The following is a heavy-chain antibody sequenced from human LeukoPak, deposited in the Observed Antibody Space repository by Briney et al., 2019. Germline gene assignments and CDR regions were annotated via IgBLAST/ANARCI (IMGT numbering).Heavy chain of an antibody. V-gene: IGHV3-21*05. J-gene: IGHJ4*02. D-gene: IGHD5-12*01. CDR3: ARARSGYSAYDWIY. CDR1: GFTFSAYD. Sequence: GGSLRLSCAASGFTFSAYDINWVRQAPGKGLEWVSHISSGGNPIYYADSVKGRFTISRDNAKNSLYLQMNSLRAEDTAVYYCARARSGYSAYDWIYWGQGTLVTVSS. CDR2: ISSGGNPI.